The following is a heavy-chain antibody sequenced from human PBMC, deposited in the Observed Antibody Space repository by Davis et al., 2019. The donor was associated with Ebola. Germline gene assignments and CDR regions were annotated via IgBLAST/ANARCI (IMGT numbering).Heavy chain of an antibody. CDR3: ASVGGG. Sequence: GESLKISCAASGVNFNIYAMTWVRQAPGKGLEWVSGISSSGTTTYYVDSVKGRFTISRDNSKNTLYLQMNSLRAEDTAAYYCASVGGGWGQGTLVTVSS. CDR2: ISSSGTTT. J-gene: IGHJ4*02. D-gene: IGHD4-23*01. CDR1: GVNFNIYA. V-gene: IGHV3-23*01.